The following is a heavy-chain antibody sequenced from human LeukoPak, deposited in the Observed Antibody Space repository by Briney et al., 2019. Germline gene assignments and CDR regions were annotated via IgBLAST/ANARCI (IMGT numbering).Heavy chain of an antibody. V-gene: IGHV4-59*08. CDR1: GGSISSYY. D-gene: IGHD3-22*01. CDR2: IYYSGST. CDR3: ARADATSLYYYDSSGYSDFDY. J-gene: IGHJ4*02. Sequence: SETLSLTCTVSGGSISSYYWSWIRQPPGKGLEWIGYIYYSGSTNYNPSLKSRVTISVDTSKNQFSLKLSSVTAADTAVYYCARADATSLYYYDSSGYSDFDYWGQGTLVTVSS.